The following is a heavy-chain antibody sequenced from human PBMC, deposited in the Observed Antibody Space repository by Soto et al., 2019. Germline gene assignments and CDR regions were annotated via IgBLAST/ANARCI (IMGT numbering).Heavy chain of an antibody. CDR3: AKDPRGSIRGYFDY. Sequence: GGSLRLSCAASGFTFSSDAMTWVRQAPGKGLEWVSAISGSGVSTYYADSVKGRFTISRDNSKNTLYLQMNSLRADDTAVYYCAKDPRGSIRGYFDYWGQGAMVTVYS. CDR1: GFTFSSDA. J-gene: IGHJ4*02. V-gene: IGHV3-23*01. CDR2: ISGSGVST. D-gene: IGHD2-15*01.